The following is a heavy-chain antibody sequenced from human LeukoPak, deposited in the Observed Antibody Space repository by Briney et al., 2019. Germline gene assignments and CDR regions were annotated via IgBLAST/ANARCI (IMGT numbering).Heavy chain of an antibody. CDR3: ARGFDGYLYY. CDR2: IYYSGST. J-gene: IGHJ4*02. V-gene: IGHV4-39*07. CDR1: GGSISSVSYY. Sequence: SETLSLTCTVSGGSISSVSYYWGWIRQPPGKGLEWIGSIYYSGSTYYNPSLKSRVTISEDTSKNQFSLKLSSVTAADTAVYYCARGFDGYLYYRGQGTLVTVSS. D-gene: IGHD3-22*01.